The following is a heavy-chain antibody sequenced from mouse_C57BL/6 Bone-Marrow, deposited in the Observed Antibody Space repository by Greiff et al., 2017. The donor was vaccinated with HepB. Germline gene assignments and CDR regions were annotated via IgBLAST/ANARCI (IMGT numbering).Heavy chain of an antibody. Sequence: ESGPGLVKPSQSLSLTCSVTGYSITSGYYWNWIRQFPGNKLEWMGYISYDGSNNYNPSLKNRISITRDTSKNQLFLKLNSVTTEDTATYYCARDRGTTVVGYFDYWGQGTTLTVSS. CDR1: GYSITSGYY. CDR3: ARDRGTTVVGYFDY. CDR2: ISYDGSN. J-gene: IGHJ2*01. V-gene: IGHV3-6*01. D-gene: IGHD1-1*01.